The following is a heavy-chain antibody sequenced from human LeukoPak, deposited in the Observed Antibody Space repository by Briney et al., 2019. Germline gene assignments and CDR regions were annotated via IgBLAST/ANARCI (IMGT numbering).Heavy chain of an antibody. CDR2: IYSGGST. CDR1: GFTVSSNY. V-gene: IGHV3-66*01. CDR3: ARDVLRFLEWSLGAFDI. Sequence: GGSLRLSCAASGFTVSSNYMSWVRQAPGKGLEWVSVIYSGGSTYYADSVKGRFTISRDNSKNTLYLQMNSLRAEDTAVYYCARDVLRFLEWSLGAFDIWGQGTMVAVSS. D-gene: IGHD3-3*01. J-gene: IGHJ3*02.